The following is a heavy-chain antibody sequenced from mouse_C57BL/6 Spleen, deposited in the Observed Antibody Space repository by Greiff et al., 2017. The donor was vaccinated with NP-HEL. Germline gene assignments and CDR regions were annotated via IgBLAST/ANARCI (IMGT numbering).Heavy chain of an antibody. Sequence: QVQLHQPGTELVKPGASVKLSCKASGYTFTSYWMHWVKQRPGQGLEWIGNINPSNGGTNYNEKFKSKATLTVDKSSSTAYMQLSSLTSEDSAVYYCARSLLRFYYAMDYWGQGTSVTVSS. CDR2: INPSNGGT. J-gene: IGHJ4*01. CDR3: ARSLLRFYYAMDY. D-gene: IGHD1-2*01. V-gene: IGHV1-53*01. CDR1: GYTFTSYW.